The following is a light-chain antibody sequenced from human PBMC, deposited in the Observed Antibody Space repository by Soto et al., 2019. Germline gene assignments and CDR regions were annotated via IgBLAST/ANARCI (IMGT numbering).Light chain of an antibody. CDR1: SSDVGGYNY. CDR2: DVS. CDR3: SSYTSSSTRV. J-gene: IGLJ1*01. Sequence: QSALTQPASVSGSPGQSITISCTGTSSDVGGYNYVSWYQQHPGKAPKLMIYDVSNRPSGVSNRFSGSKSGNTASLTISGRQAEDEADYYCSSYTSSSTRVFGTGTQLTV. V-gene: IGLV2-14*01.